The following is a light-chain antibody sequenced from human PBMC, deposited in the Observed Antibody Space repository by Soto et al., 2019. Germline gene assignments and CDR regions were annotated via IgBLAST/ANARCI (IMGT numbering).Light chain of an antibody. V-gene: IGKV1-9*01. CDR2: AAS. CDR3: QQYYSYPRT. J-gene: IGKJ1*01. CDR1: QDIGIY. Sequence: IHLTPSPSSLSASLGYRVTITCRASQDIGIYLAWYQQKPGKAPKLLIYAASTLQSGVPSRFSGSGSGTDFTLTISCLQSEDFATYYCQQYYSYPRTFGQGTTVDIK.